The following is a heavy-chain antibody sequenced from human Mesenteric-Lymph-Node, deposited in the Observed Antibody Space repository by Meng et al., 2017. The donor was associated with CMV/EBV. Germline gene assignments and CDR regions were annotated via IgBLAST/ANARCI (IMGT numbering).Heavy chain of an antibody. CDR2: IYYSGST. CDR3: ARLLGTVDY. Sequence: SETLLTCSVSGDSISSYYWSWIRQPPGKGLEWIGYIYYSGSTNYNPSLKSRVTISVDTSKNQFSLKLSSVTAADTAVYYCARLLGTVDYWGQGTLVTVSS. J-gene: IGHJ4*02. CDR1: GDSISSYY. D-gene: IGHD7-27*01. V-gene: IGHV4-59*01.